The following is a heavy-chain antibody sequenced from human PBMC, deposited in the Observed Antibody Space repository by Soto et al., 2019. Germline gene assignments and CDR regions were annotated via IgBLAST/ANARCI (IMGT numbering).Heavy chain of an antibody. V-gene: IGHV3-15*01. CDR2: IRSKTDGGTI. J-gene: IGHJ4*02. Sequence: VQLVESGGGLVKPGGSLTLSCAASGFSFSKAWMSWVRQVPGRGLEWVGQIRSKTDGGTIFYPAPVKDRFIISRDDSRNTLYLQMNSLKTEDTAVYYCTTAHPRGPDYWGQGTLVTVST. D-gene: IGHD5-12*01. CDR1: GFSFSKAW. CDR3: TTAHPRGPDY.